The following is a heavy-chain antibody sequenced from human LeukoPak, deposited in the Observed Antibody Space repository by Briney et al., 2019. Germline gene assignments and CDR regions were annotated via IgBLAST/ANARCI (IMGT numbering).Heavy chain of an antibody. CDR1: GFTFNNYA. J-gene: IGHJ4*02. CDR2: ISSNGVSA. V-gene: IGHV3-64*01. D-gene: IGHD2-2*01. CDR3: ARRFASSQFFSDY. Sequence: GGSLRLSCAASGFTFNNYAMHWVRQAPGKGLEYVSGISSNGVSAYYANSVKGRFTISRDNSKNTLYLQMASLTAEDIAVYYCARRFASSQFFSDYWGQGALVTVSS.